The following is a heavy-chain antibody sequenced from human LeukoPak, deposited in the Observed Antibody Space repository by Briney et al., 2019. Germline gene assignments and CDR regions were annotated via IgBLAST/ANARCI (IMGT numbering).Heavy chain of an antibody. V-gene: IGHV5-51*01. D-gene: IGHD6-19*01. CDR2: IYPGDSDT. CDR1: GYSFSNYW. J-gene: IGHJ4*02. Sequence: GESLKISCKGSGYSFSNYWIGWVRPMPGKGLEWMGIIYPGDSDTRYRPSFQGQVTISADKSISTAYLQWSSLKASDTAMYYCARQGIAVAEIDYWGQGALVTVSS. CDR3: ARQGIAVAEIDY.